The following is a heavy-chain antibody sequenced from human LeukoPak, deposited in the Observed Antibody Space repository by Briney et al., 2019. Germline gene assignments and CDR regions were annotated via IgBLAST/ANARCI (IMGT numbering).Heavy chain of an antibody. CDR2: ISGSGGST. Sequence: GGSLRLSCAASGFTFSSYAMSWVRQAPGKGLEWVSAISGSGGSTYYADSVKGRFTISRDNSKNTLYLQTNSLRAEDTAVYYCAKTSTLYYYDSSIRYWGQGTLVTVSS. D-gene: IGHD3-22*01. J-gene: IGHJ4*02. CDR3: AKTSTLYYYDSSIRY. CDR1: GFTFSSYA. V-gene: IGHV3-23*01.